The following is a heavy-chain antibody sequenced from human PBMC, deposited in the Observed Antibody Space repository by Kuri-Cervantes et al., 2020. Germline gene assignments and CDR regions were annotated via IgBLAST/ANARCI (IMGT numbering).Heavy chain of an antibody. CDR1: GGSISSGDYY. Sequence: SETLSLTCTVSGGSISSGDYYWSWIRQPPGKGLEWIGYIYYSGSTYYNPSLKSRVTISVDTSKNQFSLKLSSVTAADTAVYYCAREHLVVPAALGGGFDYWGQGTLVTVSS. CDR3: AREHLVVPAALGGGFDY. V-gene: IGHV4-30-4*01. D-gene: IGHD2-2*01. J-gene: IGHJ4*02. CDR2: IYYSGST.